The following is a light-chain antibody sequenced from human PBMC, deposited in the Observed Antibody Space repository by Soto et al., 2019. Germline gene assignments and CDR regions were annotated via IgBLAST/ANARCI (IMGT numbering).Light chain of an antibody. J-gene: IGKJ1*01. Sequence: DIVVTQSPLTLPVTPGETASISCRSSQSLLHSNGYNYLDWYLQKPGQSPQLLIYLGSNRASGVPDRFSGSGSGTDFTLKISRVEAEDVGVYYCVQALQSPPWTFGQGTKVES. CDR2: LGS. CDR3: VQALQSPPWT. V-gene: IGKV2-28*01. CDR1: QSLLHSNGYNY.